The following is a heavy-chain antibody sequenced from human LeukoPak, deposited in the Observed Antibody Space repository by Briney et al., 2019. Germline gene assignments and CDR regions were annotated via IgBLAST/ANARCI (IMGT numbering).Heavy chain of an antibody. D-gene: IGHD5-24*01. CDR3: VRGWRIMDV. V-gene: IGHV3-64D*06. Sequence: GGSLRLSCSASGFTFSNYPMHWVRQAPGKGLEYVSVVNTNGGAAYYADSVKGRSTISRDNSKNTVYLQISSLRGEDTAMYYCVRGWRIMDVWGQGTTVTVSS. CDR1: GFTFSNYP. CDR2: VNTNGGAA. J-gene: IGHJ6*02.